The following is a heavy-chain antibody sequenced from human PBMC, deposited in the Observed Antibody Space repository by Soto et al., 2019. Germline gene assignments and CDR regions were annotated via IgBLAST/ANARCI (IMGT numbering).Heavy chain of an antibody. J-gene: IGHJ4*02. CDR3: AREAHSAYYDSSGYYDGFDY. CDR1: GGSISSGGYY. D-gene: IGHD3-22*01. CDR2: IYYSGST. Sequence: SETLSLTCTVSGGSISSGGYYWSWIRQHPGKGLEWIGYIYYSGSTDYNPSLKSRVTISVDTSKNQFSLKLSSVTAADTAVYYCAREAHSAYYDSSGYYDGFDYWGQGTLVTVSS. V-gene: IGHV4-61*08.